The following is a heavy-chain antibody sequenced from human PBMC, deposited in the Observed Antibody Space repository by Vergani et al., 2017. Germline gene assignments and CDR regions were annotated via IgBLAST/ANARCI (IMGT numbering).Heavy chain of an antibody. CDR2: INPSGVST. D-gene: IGHD5-18*01. Sequence: QVQLVQSGAEVKKPGASVKVSCKASGYTFTSYYMHWVRQAPGQGLEWMGIINPSGVSTSYAQKFQGRVTMTRDTSTSTVYMELSSLRSEDTAVYYCARDRSGYSYALYCFDYWGQGTLVTVSS. J-gene: IGHJ4*02. V-gene: IGHV1-46*03. CDR1: GYTFTSYY. CDR3: ARDRSGYSYALYCFDY.